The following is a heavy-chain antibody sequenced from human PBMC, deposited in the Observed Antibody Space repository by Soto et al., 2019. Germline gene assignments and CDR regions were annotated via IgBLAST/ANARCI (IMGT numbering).Heavy chain of an antibody. V-gene: IGHV3-23*01. J-gene: IGHJ5*02. CDR2: ISGSGGST. CDR3: AKDKLALGYSWFDP. D-gene: IGHD1-1*01. CDR1: GFTFSSYA. Sequence: GGSLRLSCAASGFTFSSYAMSWVRQAPGKGLEWVSAISGSGGSTYYADSVKGRFTISRDNSKNTLYLQMNGLRAEDTAVYYCAKDKLALGYSWFDPWGQGTLVTVSS.